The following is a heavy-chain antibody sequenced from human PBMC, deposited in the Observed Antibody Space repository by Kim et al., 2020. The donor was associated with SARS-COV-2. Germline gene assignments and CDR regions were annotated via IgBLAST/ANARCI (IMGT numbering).Heavy chain of an antibody. J-gene: IGHJ6*02. Sequence: SETLSLTCAVSGGSISSSNWWSWVRQPPGKGLEWIGEIYHSGSTNYNPSLKSRVTISVDKSKNQFSLKLSSVTAADTAVYYCATDHCSSTSCQVVGGAYYGMDVWGQGTTVTVSS. CDR2: IYHSGST. V-gene: IGHV4-4*02. CDR1: GGSISSSNW. D-gene: IGHD2-2*01. CDR3: ATDHCSSTSCQVVGGAYYGMDV.